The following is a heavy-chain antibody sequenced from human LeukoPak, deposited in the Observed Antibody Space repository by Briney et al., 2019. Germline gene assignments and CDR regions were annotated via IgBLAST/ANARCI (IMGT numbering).Heavy chain of an antibody. CDR1: GDSISSYY. D-gene: IGHD3-10*01. CDR3: ARVPYTYGSGSYYFDL. V-gene: IGHV4-59*01. J-gene: IGHJ2*01. CDR2: IYYTGST. Sequence: SETLSLTCTVSGDSISSYYWSWIRQPPGKGLEWIGYIYYTGSTYDNPSLESRVTMSIDTSKSQFSLNLSSVTAADTAVYYCARVPYTYGSGSYYFDLWGRGTLVTVSS.